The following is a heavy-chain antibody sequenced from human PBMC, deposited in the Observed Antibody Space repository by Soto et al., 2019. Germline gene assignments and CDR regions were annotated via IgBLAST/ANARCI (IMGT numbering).Heavy chain of an antibody. V-gene: IGHV1-2*02. CDR2: INPNSGGT. CDR3: ARGSGGYVLRFLEWFLDY. D-gene: IGHD3-3*01. CDR1: GYTFTGYY. Sequence: ASVKVSCKASGYTFTGYYMHWVRQAPGQGLEWMGWINPNSGGTNYAQKFQGRVTMTRDTSISTAYMELSRLRSDDTAVYYCARGSGGYVLRFLEWFLDYWGQGTLVTVSS. J-gene: IGHJ4*02.